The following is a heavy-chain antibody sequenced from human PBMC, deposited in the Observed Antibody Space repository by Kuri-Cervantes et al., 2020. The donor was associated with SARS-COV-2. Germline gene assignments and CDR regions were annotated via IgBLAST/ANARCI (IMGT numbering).Heavy chain of an antibody. D-gene: IGHD5-18*01. V-gene: IGHV4-59*01. CDR2: IYYSGST. CDR1: GGSISSYY. CDR3: ARAWGYSYAEGAFDI. Sequence: GSLRLSCTVSGGSISSYYWSWIRQPPGKGLEWIGYIYYSGSTNYNPSLKSRVTISVDTSKNQFSLKLSSVTAADTAVYYCARAWGYSYAEGAFDIWGQGTMVTVSS. J-gene: IGHJ3*02.